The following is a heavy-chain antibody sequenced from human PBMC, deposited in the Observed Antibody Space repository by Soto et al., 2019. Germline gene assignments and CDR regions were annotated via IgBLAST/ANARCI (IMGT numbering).Heavy chain of an antibody. D-gene: IGHD3-10*01. CDR2: IIPIFGTA. J-gene: IGHJ6*02. CDR3: ARDKAGRRFGELLGGMDV. Sequence: SVKVSCKASGGTFSSNAISWVRQAPGQELEWMGGIIPIFGTANYAQKFQGRVTITADESTSTAYMELSSLRSEDTAVYYCARDKAGRRFGELLGGMDVWGQGTTVTVSS. V-gene: IGHV1-69*13. CDR1: GGTFSSNA.